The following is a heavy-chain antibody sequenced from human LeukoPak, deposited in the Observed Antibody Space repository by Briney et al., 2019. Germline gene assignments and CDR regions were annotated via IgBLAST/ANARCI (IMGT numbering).Heavy chain of an antibody. CDR2: IHHSGST. CDR3: ASRAATILDY. Sequence: SETLSLTCTVSGGSISSSSYYWGWIRQPPGKGLEWIGEIHHSGSTNYKPSLKSRVTISVDKSKNQFSLKLSSVTAADTAVYYCASRAATILDYWGQGTLVTVSS. D-gene: IGHD2-15*01. J-gene: IGHJ4*02. CDR1: GGSISSSSYY. V-gene: IGHV4-39*07.